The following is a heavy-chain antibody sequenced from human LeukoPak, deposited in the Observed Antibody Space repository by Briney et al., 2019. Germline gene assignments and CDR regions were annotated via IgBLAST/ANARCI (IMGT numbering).Heavy chain of an antibody. CDR1: GYTFTGYY. J-gene: IGHJ4*03. Sequence: GASVKVSCKASGYTFTGYYMHWVRQAPGQGLEWMGWINPNSGGTNYAQKFQGRVTMTRDTSISTAYMELSRLRSDDTAVYYCATLGSKRMLQLWVYYWGQGTLVTVSS. CDR2: INPNSGGT. D-gene: IGHD5-24*01. CDR3: ATLGSKRMLQLWVYY. V-gene: IGHV1-2*02.